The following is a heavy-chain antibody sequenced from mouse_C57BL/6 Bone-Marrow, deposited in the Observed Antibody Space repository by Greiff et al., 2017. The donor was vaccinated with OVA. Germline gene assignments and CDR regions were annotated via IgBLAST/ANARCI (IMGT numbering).Heavy chain of an antibody. J-gene: IGHJ2*01. V-gene: IGHV1-26*01. Sequence: VQLQQSGPELVKPGASVKISCKASGYTFTDYYMNWVKQSHGKSLEWIGDINPNNGGTSYNQKFKGKATLTVDKSSSTAYMELRSLTSEDSAVYYCAYYYGSSYYFDYWGQGTTLTVSS. D-gene: IGHD1-1*01. CDR3: AYYYGSSYYFDY. CDR1: GYTFTDYY. CDR2: INPNNGGT.